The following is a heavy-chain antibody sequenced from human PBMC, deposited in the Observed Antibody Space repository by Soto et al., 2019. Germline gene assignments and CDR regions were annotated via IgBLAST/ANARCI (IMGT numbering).Heavy chain of an antibody. V-gene: IGHV5-51*01. CDR1: GYSFSDYW. D-gene: IGHD2-8*02. CDR2: IYPDDSDT. J-gene: IGHJ4*02. Sequence: PGESLKISCKASGYSFSDYWIAWVRQMPGEGLEWLGIIYPDDSDTRYSPSFLGQVTISADKSIKTTYLQWSSLKASDTAIYFCASSVLVTSTMNYFDLWGQGTLVTVSP. CDR3: ASSVLVTSTMNYFDL.